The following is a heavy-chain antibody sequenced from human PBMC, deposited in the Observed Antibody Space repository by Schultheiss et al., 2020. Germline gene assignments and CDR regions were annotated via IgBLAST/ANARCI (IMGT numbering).Heavy chain of an antibody. CDR3: AKTGPPVVVVAASPIYYFDY. CDR2: ISGSGGST. D-gene: IGHD2-15*01. V-gene: IGHV3-23*01. CDR1: GFTFSRYA. J-gene: IGHJ4*02. Sequence: GESLKISCAASGFTFSRYAMSWVRQAPGKGLEWVSAISGSGGSTYYADSVKGRFTISRDNSKNTLYVQMNSLRAEDTAVYYCAKTGPPVVVVAASPIYYFDYWGQGTLVTVSS.